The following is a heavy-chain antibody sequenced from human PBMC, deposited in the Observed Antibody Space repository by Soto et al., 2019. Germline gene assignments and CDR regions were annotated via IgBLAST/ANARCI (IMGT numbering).Heavy chain of an antibody. J-gene: IGHJ3*02. Sequence: QVQLVESGGGVVQPGRSLRLSCAASGFTFSSYAMHWVRQAPGKWLEWVAVISYDGSNKYYADSVKGRFTISRDNSKNTLYLQMNSLRAEDTAVYYCARGGYCSGGSCYSLGAFDIWGQGTMVTVSS. CDR3: ARGGYCSGGSCYSLGAFDI. V-gene: IGHV3-30-3*01. CDR1: GFTFSSYA. CDR2: ISYDGSNK. D-gene: IGHD2-15*01.